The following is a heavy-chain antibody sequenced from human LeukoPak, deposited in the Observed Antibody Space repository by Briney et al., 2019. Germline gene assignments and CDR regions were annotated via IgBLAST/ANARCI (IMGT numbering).Heavy chain of an antibody. Sequence: SETLSLPCTVSGGSISSGGYYWSWIRQHPGKGLEWIGYIYYSGSTYYNPSLKSRVTISVDTSKNQFSLKLSSVTAADTAVYYCARDLGGATDYWGQGTLVTVSS. CDR2: IYYSGST. CDR3: ARDLGGATDY. J-gene: IGHJ4*02. D-gene: IGHD1-26*01. CDR1: GGSISSGGYY. V-gene: IGHV4-31*03.